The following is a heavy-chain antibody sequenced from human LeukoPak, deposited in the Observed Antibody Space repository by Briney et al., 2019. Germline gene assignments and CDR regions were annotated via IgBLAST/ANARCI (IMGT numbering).Heavy chain of an antibody. V-gene: IGHV3-53*01. CDR3: ARAAAAGTEYFDL. CDR1: GFTVGSNY. CDR2: VYSDGTT. Sequence: PGGSLRLSCAASGFTVGSNYMSWVRRAPGKGLEWVSLVYSDGTTFYPDSVKGRFTISRDNSKNTLYLQINSLRAEDTAVYYCARAAAAGTEYFDLWGQGTLVTVSS. D-gene: IGHD6-13*01. J-gene: IGHJ4*02.